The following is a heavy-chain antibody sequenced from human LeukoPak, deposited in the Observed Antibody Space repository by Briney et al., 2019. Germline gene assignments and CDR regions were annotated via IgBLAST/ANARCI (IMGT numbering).Heavy chain of an antibody. CDR1: GYTLTELS. D-gene: IGHD3-16*01. V-gene: IGHV1-24*01. CDR3: ATARGILDYYGMDV. CDR2: FDPEDGET. Sequence: ASVKVSCKVSGYTLTELSMHWVRQAPGKGLEWMGGFDPEDGETIYAQKFQGRVTMTEDTSTDTAYMELSSLRSEDTAVYYRATARGILDYYGMDVWGQGTTVTVSS. J-gene: IGHJ6*02.